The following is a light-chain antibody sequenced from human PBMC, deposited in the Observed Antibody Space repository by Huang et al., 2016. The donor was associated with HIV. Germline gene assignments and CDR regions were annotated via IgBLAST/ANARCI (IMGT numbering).Light chain of an antibody. J-gene: IGKJ1*01. Sequence: EIVMTQSPAILSVSPGEIGTLFCRATQSVSSTLAWYQLKPGQAPRLLIYGASTRATGIPDRFSGGGSGTEFTLTISSLQSEDFAVYYCQQYNNWPRTFGQGTEVEIK. CDR1: QSVSST. CDR2: GAS. CDR3: QQYNNWPRT. V-gene: IGKV3-15*01.